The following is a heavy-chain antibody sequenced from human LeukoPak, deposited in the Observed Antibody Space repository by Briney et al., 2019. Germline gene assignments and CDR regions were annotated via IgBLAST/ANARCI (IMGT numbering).Heavy chain of an antibody. V-gene: IGHV3-23*01. Sequence: TGGSLRLSCAASGFTFSSYAMSWVRQAPGKGLEWVSAISGSGGSTYYADSVKGRFTISRDNSKNTLYLQMNSLRAEDTAVYYCAKETRYCSSTSCPTARSFDYWGQGTLVTVSS. CDR3: AKETRYCSSTSCPTARSFDY. J-gene: IGHJ4*02. CDR2: ISGSGGST. CDR1: GFTFSSYA. D-gene: IGHD2-2*01.